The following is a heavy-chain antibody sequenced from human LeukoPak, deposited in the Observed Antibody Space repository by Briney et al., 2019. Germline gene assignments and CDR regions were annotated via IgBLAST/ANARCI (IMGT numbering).Heavy chain of an antibody. J-gene: IGHJ5*02. CDR1: GDSISSYY. Sequence: SETLSLTCTVSGDSISSYYWSWIRQPPGKGLEWIGYIYSRGSTKYNPSLKSRVTISVDTSKNQISLKLTSVTAADTAVYFCAREDFSLSGSDYYSWFDPWGQGALVTVSS. D-gene: IGHD3-10*01. CDR2: IYSRGST. CDR3: AREDFSLSGSDYYSWFDP. V-gene: IGHV4-59*01.